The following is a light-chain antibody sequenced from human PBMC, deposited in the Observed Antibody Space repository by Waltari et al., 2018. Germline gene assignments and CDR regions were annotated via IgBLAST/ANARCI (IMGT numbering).Light chain of an antibody. CDR2: DTS. CDR3: QQRLDWPLT. V-gene: IGKV3-11*01. J-gene: IGKJ4*02. CDR1: RRVTSY. Sequence: DIVVTQSPAIISLSPGERGSLSCRATRRVTSYLAWYQQKPGQPPRLLIYDTSSRTTGIPARFSGSGFGTDFTLTISSLEPEDFAIYYCQQRLDWPLTFGRGTKVEIK.